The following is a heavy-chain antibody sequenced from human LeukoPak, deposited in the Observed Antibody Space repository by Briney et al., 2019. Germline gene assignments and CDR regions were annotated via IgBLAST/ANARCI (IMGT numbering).Heavy chain of an antibody. Sequence: SETLSLTCTVSGGSISSTRYYWGWIRPPPGKGLEWIGSIYYIGSTYYNPSLKSRVTISVDTSKNQFSLKLRSVTAADTAVYYCARHVNSNGSPSDYWGQGTLVTVSS. J-gene: IGHJ4*01. CDR2: IYYIGST. CDR1: GGSISSTRYY. CDR3: ARHVNSNGSPSDY. D-gene: IGHD1-26*01. V-gene: IGHV4-39*01.